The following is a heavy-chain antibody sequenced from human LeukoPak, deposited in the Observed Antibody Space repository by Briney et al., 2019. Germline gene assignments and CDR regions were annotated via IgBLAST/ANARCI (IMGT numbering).Heavy chain of an antibody. J-gene: IGHJ5*02. CDR3: ARDSLSTIAAAGKLWFDP. CDR2: INPSGGST. D-gene: IGHD6-13*01. CDR1: GYTFTSYY. Sequence: ASGKVSCKASGYTFTSYYMHWVRQAPGQGLEWMGIINPSGGSTSYAQKFQGRVTMTRDTSTSTVYMELRSLRSDDTAVYYCARDSLSTIAAAGKLWFDPWGQGTLVTVSS. V-gene: IGHV1-46*01.